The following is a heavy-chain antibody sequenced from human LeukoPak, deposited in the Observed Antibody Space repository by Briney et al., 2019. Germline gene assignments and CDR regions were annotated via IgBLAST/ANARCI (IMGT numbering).Heavy chain of an antibody. CDR1: GVSISSYY. Sequence: SETLSLTCTVSGVSISSYYWSWVRQPPGKGLEWVGYIYYSGSTNYNPSLKSRVTISVDASKNQFSLKLSSVTAADTAVYYCARNFGDSSGYYKGTKLIHSSLNWFDPWGQGTLVTVSS. D-gene: IGHD3-22*01. CDR3: ARNFGDSSGYYKGTKLIHSSLNWFDP. J-gene: IGHJ5*02. CDR2: IYYSGST. V-gene: IGHV4-59*01.